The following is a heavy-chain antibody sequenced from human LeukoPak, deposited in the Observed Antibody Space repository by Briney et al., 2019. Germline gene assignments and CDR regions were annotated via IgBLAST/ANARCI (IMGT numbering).Heavy chain of an antibody. CDR1: GFSFSSYG. J-gene: IGHJ4*02. D-gene: IGHD2-8*01. CDR3: AKDLINFDY. CDR2: IWYDGSNK. V-gene: IGHV3-33*06. Sequence: GRSLRLSCAASGFSFSSYGMHWVRQAPGKGLEWVAVIWYDGSNKYYADSVKGRFTISRDNSKNTLYLQMNSLRAEDTVVYYCAKDLINFDYWGQGTLVTVSS.